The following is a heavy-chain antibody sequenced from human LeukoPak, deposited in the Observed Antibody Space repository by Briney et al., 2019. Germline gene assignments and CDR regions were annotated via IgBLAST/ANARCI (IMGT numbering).Heavy chain of an antibody. CDR1: GFTFSSYA. CDR2: ISGSGDST. Sequence: GGSLRLSYAASGFTFSSYAMSWVRQAPGKGLEWVSVISGSGDSTYYADSVKGRFTISRDNSKNTLYLQMNNLRGEDTAVYYCARDISSSTRAFDIWGQGTMVTVS. CDR3: ARDISSSTRAFDI. D-gene: IGHD2-15*01. V-gene: IGHV3-23*01. J-gene: IGHJ3*02.